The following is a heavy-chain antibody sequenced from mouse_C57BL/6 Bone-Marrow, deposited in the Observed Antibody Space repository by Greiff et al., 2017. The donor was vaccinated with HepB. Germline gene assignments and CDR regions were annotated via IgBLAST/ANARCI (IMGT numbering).Heavy chain of an antibody. Sequence: QVQLQQPGAELVKPGASVKLSCKASGYTFTSYWMHWVKQRPGRGLEWIGRIAPNSGGTKYNEKFKSKATLTVDKPSSTAYMQLSRLTSEDSAVYYCAIIYYCNYFDYWGQGTTLTVSS. CDR2: IAPNSGGT. D-gene: IGHD1-1*01. V-gene: IGHV1-72*01. CDR1: GYTFTSYW. J-gene: IGHJ2*01. CDR3: AIIYYCNYFDY.